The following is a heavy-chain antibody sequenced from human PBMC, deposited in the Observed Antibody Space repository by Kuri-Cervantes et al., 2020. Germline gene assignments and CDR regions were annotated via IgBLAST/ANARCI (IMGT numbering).Heavy chain of an antibody. CDR3: ARGLGDSYGYPATDRLYYYYGMDV. CDR1: GYTFTGYY. Sequence: VSVKVSCKASGYTFTGYYMHWVRQAPGQGLEWMGWINPNSGGTNYAQKFQGRVTMTRDTSISTAYMELSRLRSDDTAVYYCARGLGDSYGYPATDRLYYYYGMDVWGQGTTVTVSS. CDR2: INPNSGGT. J-gene: IGHJ6*02. V-gene: IGHV1-2*02. D-gene: IGHD5-18*01.